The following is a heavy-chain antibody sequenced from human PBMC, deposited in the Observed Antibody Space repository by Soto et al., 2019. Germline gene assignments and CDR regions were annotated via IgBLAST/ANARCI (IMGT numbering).Heavy chain of an antibody. CDR3: ARDSDAFDI. CDR2: IYHSGST. J-gene: IGHJ3*02. Sequence: QLQLQESGSGLVKPSQTLSLTCAVSGGSISSGGYSWSWIRQPPGKGLEWIGYIYHSGSTYYNPPLXXRXTXXVDRSKNQFSLKLSSVTAADTAVYYCARDSDAFDIWGQGTMVTVSS. CDR1: GGSISSGGYS. V-gene: IGHV4-30-2*01.